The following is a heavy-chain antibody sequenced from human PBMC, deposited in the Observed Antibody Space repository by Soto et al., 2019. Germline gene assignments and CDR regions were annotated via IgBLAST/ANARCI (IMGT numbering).Heavy chain of an antibody. Sequence: GGSLRLSCAGSGFTFSTYDMHWVRQGTGKGLEWVSSIGTAGDTYYPVSVKGRFTISRENAKNSLYLQMNSLRAGDTAVYYSVGAYPSSQTDSWGPGTLVTVSS. CDR2: IGTAGDT. CDR1: GFTFSTYD. D-gene: IGHD6-13*01. CDR3: VGAYPSSQTDS. J-gene: IGHJ4*02. V-gene: IGHV3-13*01.